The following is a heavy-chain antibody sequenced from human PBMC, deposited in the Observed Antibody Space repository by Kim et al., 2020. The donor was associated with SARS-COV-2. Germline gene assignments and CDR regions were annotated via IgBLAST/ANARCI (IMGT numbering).Heavy chain of an antibody. CDR2: GGST. CDR3: ALTGRDDY. V-gene: IGHV1-46*01. D-gene: IGHD1-1*01. J-gene: IGHJ4*02. Sequence: GGSTSYGQKFQGRVTRTRDTSTSTVYMELSSLRSEDTAVYYCALTGRDDYWGQGTLVTVSS.